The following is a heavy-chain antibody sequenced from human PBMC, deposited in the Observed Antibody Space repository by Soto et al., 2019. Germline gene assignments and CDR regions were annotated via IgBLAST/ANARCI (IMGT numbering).Heavy chain of an antibody. V-gene: IGHV3-23*01. CDR2: ISGSGGST. CDR3: AKDTLLRVTPTGAREPWSPSPLDSPTRYPY. CDR1: GFTFSSYA. J-gene: IGHJ4*02. Sequence: PGGSLRLSCAASGFTFSSYAMSWVRQAPGKGLEWVSAISGSGGSTYYADSVKGRFTISRDNSKNTLYLQMNSLRAEDTAVYYCAKDTLLRVTPTGAREPWSPSPLDSPTRYPYWGQGTLVTVSS. D-gene: IGHD7-27*01.